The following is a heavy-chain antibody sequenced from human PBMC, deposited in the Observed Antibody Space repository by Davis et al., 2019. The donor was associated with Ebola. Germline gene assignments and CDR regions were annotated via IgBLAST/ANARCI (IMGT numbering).Heavy chain of an antibody. CDR1: GYTFTSYD. V-gene: IGHV1-46*01. CDR2: INPSGGST. CDR3: ARGLILEWSYLDY. J-gene: IGHJ4*02. Sequence: ASVKVSCKASGYTFTSYDINWVRQAPGQGLEWMGIINPSGGSTSYAQKFQGRVTMTRDTSTSTVYMELSSLRSEDTAVYYCARGLILEWSYLDYWGQGTLVTVSS. D-gene: IGHD3-3*01.